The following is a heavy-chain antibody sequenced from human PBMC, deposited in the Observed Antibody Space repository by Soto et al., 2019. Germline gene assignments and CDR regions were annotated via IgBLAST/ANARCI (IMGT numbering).Heavy chain of an antibody. D-gene: IGHD3-10*01. Sequence: ITLKESGPTLVKPTQTLTLTCTFSGFSLSTSAVGVGWIRQPPGKALEWLALIYWDDDKRYSPSLKSRLTISKXXSKNQVVLTMTNVDPVDTATYYCEYVNYNSGRWDAWGQGTLVTVSS. CDR3: EYVNYNSGRWDA. J-gene: IGHJ5*02. CDR2: IYWDDDK. V-gene: IGHV2-5*02. CDR1: GFSLSTSAVG.